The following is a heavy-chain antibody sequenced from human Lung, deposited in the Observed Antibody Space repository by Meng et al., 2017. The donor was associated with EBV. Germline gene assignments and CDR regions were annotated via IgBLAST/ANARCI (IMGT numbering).Heavy chain of an antibody. J-gene: IGHJ4*02. V-gene: IGHV4-31*01. CDR2: IYYSGST. CDR3: ARAVDTGYFDY. CDR1: GGSISSGGHY. Sequence: QVQRKESGPGLVKPPQTPSLTCTVSGGSISSGGHYWSWIRQHPGKSLEWIGYIYYSGSTYYNPSLKSLVSISVDTSNNQFSLKLSSVTAADTAVYYCARAVDTGYFDYWGQGTLVTVSS. D-gene: IGHD5-18*01.